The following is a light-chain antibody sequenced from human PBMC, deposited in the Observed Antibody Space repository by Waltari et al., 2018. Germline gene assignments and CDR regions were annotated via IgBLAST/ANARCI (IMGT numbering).Light chain of an antibody. CDR1: SSNIGREM. V-gene: IGLV1-44*01. Sequence: QSVLTQPPSASGTPGQRVTISCSGTSSNIGREMENWFQPPPETAPKLLIYTDNQRPSGVPDRFSGSKSGTSASLAISGLQSEDEADYYCATWDDTLHGCWVFGGGTKLTVL. J-gene: IGLJ3*02. CDR3: ATWDDTLHGCWV. CDR2: TDN.